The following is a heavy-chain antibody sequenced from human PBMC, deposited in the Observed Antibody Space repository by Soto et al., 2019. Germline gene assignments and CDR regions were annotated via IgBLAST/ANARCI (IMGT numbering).Heavy chain of an antibody. V-gene: IGHV3-30-3*01. D-gene: IGHD3-16*01. Sequence: PGGSLRLSCAASGFTFSRHAMHWVRQAPGKGLEWVAVISYDGSNKYYADSVKGRFTISRDNSKNTLYLQMNSLRAEDTAVYYCARAYEGDYFDYWGQGTLVTVSS. CDR1: GFTFSRHA. CDR3: ARAYEGDYFDY. CDR2: ISYDGSNK. J-gene: IGHJ4*02.